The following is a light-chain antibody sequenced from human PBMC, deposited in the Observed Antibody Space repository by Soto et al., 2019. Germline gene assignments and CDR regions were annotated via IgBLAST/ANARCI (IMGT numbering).Light chain of an antibody. CDR3: CSYTTSSTWV. CDR2: EVS. Sequence: QSVLTQPPSASGTPGQRVTISCSGSSSNIGSNYVYWYQQHPGKAPKLMIYEVSNRPSGVSNRFSGSKSGNTASLTISGLRAEDEADYYCCSYTTSSTWVFGGGTKLTVL. CDR1: SSNIGSNY. J-gene: IGLJ3*02. V-gene: IGLV2-14*01.